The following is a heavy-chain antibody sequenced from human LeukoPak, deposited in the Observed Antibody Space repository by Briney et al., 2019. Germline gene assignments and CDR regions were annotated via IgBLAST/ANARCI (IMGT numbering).Heavy chain of an antibody. J-gene: IGHJ4*02. CDR3: ARVASNYDFDY. Sequence: GGSLRLSCAASGFTFSDYYMSWIRQAPGKGLEWVSYISSSGSTIYYADSVKGRFTISRDNAQNSLYLQMNSLRAEDTALYYCARVASNYDFDYWGQGTLVTVSS. D-gene: IGHD4-11*01. CDR2: ISSSGSTI. CDR1: GFTFSDYY. V-gene: IGHV3-11*01.